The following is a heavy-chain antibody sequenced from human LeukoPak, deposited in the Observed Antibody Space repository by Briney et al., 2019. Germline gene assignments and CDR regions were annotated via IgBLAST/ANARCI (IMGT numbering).Heavy chain of an antibody. D-gene: IGHD2-2*01. CDR2: IKEDGSRI. J-gene: IGHJ4*02. V-gene: IGHV3-7*01. Sequence: GGPLRLSCAASGFTFSSYWMSWVRRAPGKGLEWLASIKEDGSRIYYVDSVKGRFTISRDNAKNSLYLQMNSLRAEDTAVYYCAQVREVFWGQGTLVIVSS. CDR1: GFTFSSYW. CDR3: AQVREVF.